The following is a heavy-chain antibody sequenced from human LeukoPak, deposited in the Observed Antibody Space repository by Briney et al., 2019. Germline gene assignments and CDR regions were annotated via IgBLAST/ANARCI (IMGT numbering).Heavy chain of an antibody. J-gene: IGHJ4*02. CDR2: INPNSGGT. CDR3: ARDSGYYSHDH. V-gene: IGHV1-2*02. CDR1: GYTFTDYY. Sequence: GASVKLSCNASGYTFTDYYIHWVRQAPGQGLEWMGWINPNSGGTNYAQMFQGRVTMTRDTSINTAYMELSRLRSDDTAVYYCARDSGYYSHDHWGQGTLVTVSS. D-gene: IGHD1-26*01.